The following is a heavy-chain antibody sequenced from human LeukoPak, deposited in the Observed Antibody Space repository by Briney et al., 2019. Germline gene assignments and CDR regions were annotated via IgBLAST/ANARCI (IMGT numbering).Heavy chain of an antibody. Sequence: SETLSLTCTVAGGSTSSYYWTWIRQPPGRGLEWIGYIYYSGSANYNPSLKSRVTISVDTSKNQFSLKLSSVTAADTAIYYCARGPPTVVTPYWYFDLWGRGTLVTVSS. D-gene: IGHD4-23*01. J-gene: IGHJ2*01. CDR1: GGSTSSYY. V-gene: IGHV4-59*01. CDR3: ARGPPTVVTPYWYFDL. CDR2: IYYSGSA.